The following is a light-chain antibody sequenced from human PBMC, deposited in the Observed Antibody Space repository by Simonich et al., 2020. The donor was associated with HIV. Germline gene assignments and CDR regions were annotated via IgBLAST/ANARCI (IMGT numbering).Light chain of an antibody. CDR1: QSLSSNY. Sequence: DIVLTQSPGTLSLSPGERATLSCRASQSLSSNYLAWYQQKPGLAPRLLIYGASSRITGIPDRFSGSGSGTDFTLTISRLEPEDFAVYYCQQFGNSPPSITFGQGTRLEIK. V-gene: IGKV3-20*01. CDR2: GAS. J-gene: IGKJ5*01. CDR3: QQFGNSPPSIT.